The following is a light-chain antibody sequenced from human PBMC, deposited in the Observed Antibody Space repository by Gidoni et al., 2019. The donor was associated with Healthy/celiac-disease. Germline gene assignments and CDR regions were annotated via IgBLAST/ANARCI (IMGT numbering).Light chain of an antibody. Sequence: EIVMTQSPATLSVSPGERATLFCRASQSVRSNLAWYQQKPGQAPRLLIYGASTRATGIPARFSGSGSGTEFTLTISSLQSEDFAVYYCQQYNNWPLAFGQGTKVEIK. CDR2: GAS. V-gene: IGKV3-15*01. J-gene: IGKJ1*01. CDR1: QSVRSN. CDR3: QQYNNWPLA.